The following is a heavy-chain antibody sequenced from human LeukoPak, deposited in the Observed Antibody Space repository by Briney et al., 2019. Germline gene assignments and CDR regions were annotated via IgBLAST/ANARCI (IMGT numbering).Heavy chain of an antibody. D-gene: IGHD2-2*01. CDR3: AREPPGYCSSTSCSPSYGMDV. V-gene: IGHV5-51*01. CDR1: GYSFTSYW. Sequence: GESLKISCKGSGYSFTSYWIGWVRQMPGKGLEWMGIVYPGDSDTRYSPSFQGQVTISADKSISTAYLQWSSLKASDTAMYYCAREPPGYCSSTSCSPSYGMDVWGQGTTVTVSS. J-gene: IGHJ6*02. CDR2: VYPGDSDT.